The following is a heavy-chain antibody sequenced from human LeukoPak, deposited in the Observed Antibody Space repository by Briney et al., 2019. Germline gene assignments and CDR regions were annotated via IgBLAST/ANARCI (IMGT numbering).Heavy chain of an antibody. CDR2: MNPNSGNT. V-gene: IGHV1-8*01. Sequence: ASVTVSCKASGYTFSSYDIKWVRLAAGQGLEWMGWMNPNSGNTGYAQQFQGRVTMTRNTAIDTAYMELSSLRSEDTAVYYCATPGVHYDPSGYYPFQHWGQGTLVTVSS. CDR1: GYTFSSYD. CDR3: ATPGVHYDPSGYYPFQH. J-gene: IGHJ1*01. D-gene: IGHD3-22*01.